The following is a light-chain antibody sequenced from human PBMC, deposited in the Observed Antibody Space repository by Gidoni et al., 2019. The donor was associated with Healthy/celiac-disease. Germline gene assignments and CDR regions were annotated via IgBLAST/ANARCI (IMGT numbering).Light chain of an antibody. CDR3: AAWDDSLNGPV. CDR2: SNN. CDR1: SSNIGSNT. Sequence: QSVLTQPPSASGTPAQGVTISCSGSSSNIGSNTVNWYQQLPGTAPKLLIYSNNQRPPGVPDRSSGSKSGTSASLAISGLQSEDEADYYCAAWDDSLNGPVFGGGTKLTVL. V-gene: IGLV1-44*01. J-gene: IGLJ2*01.